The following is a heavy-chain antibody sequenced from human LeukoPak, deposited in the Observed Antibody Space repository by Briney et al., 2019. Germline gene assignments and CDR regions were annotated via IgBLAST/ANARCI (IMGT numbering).Heavy chain of an antibody. V-gene: IGHV3-11*03. D-gene: IGHD3-10*01. J-gene: IGHJ4*02. CDR1: GFIFSDYS. Sequence: SGGSLRVSCAASGFIFSDYSMSWIRQAPGKGLEWVSYISTHSTYTHYADSVRGRFTISRDNAKNSLYLQMNSLRAEDTAVYYCATYYYASGSSDWGQGTLVTVSS. CDR3: ATYYYASGSSD. CDR2: ISTHSTYT.